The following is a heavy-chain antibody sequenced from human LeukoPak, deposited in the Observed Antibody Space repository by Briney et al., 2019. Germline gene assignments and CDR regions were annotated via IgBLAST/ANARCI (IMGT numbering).Heavy chain of an antibody. V-gene: IGHV1-69*05. Sequence: SVKVSCKASGGTFSSYAINWVRQAPGQGLEWMGRIIPIFATTNYAQKFQGRVTITTDESTSTAYMELSSLRSEDTAVYYCARDSDTVVVPAANRGYWFGPWGQGTLFTVSS. J-gene: IGHJ5*02. CDR3: ARDSDTVVVPAANRGYWFGP. CDR1: GGTFSSYA. CDR2: IIPIFATT. D-gene: IGHD2-2*01.